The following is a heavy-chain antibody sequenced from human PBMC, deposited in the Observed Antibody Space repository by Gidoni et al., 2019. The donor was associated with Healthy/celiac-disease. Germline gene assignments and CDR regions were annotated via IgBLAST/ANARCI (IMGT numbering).Heavy chain of an antibody. CDR3: ARARYDSSGYYPFHFDY. Sequence: EVQLVESGGGLVQPGGSLRLSCAASGFTFSSYDMHWVRQATGKGLEWVSDIGTAGDTYYPGSVKGRFTISRENAKNSLYLQMNSLRAGDTAVYYCARARYDSSGYYPFHFDYWGQGTLVTVSS. V-gene: IGHV3-13*01. J-gene: IGHJ4*02. D-gene: IGHD3-22*01. CDR1: GFTFSSYD. CDR2: IGTAGDT.